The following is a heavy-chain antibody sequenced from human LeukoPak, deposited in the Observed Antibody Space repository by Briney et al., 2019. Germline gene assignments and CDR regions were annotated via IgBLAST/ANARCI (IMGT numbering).Heavy chain of an antibody. CDR3: ARGRYYGSGSKNWFDS. CDR1: GDTFSDYT. V-gene: IGHV1-69*02. Sequence: ASVKVSCKTSGDTFSDYTVNWVRQGPGQGLEWMGRIIPILGIATYAQKFQDRVTITADRPTSTAYMELSSLRSEDTAVHYCARGRYYGSGSKNWFDSWGQGTPVTVSS. CDR2: IIPILGIA. D-gene: IGHD3-10*01. J-gene: IGHJ5*01.